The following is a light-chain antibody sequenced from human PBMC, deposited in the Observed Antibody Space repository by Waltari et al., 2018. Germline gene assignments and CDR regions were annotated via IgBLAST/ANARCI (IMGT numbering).Light chain of an antibody. CDR3: ATWDDRLNGPV. CDR2: SNN. J-gene: IGLJ1*01. Sequence: QSVLTQPPSASGTPGQRVTISCSGSSSNIGSNTANWYQQLPGTAPKLLIYSNNQRPSGVPGRFSGSNSVTSASLAISGLQSEDEADYYCATWDDRLNGPVFGTGTQVTVL. CDR1: SSNIGSNT. V-gene: IGLV1-44*01.